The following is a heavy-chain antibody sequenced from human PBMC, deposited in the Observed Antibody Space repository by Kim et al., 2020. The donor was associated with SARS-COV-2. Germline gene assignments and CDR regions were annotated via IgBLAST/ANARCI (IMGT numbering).Heavy chain of an antibody. V-gene: IGHV3-21*01. J-gene: IGHJ6*03. Sequence: GGSLRLSCAASGFTFSSCSMNWVRQAPGKGLEWVSSISSSSGYIYYADSVKGRFTISRDNAKNSLYLQMNSLRAEDTAVYYCASDSGSSVPYYYYYMDVLGKGTTVSVYS. CDR2: ISSSSGYI. D-gene: IGHD2-2*01. CDR3: ASDSGSSVPYYYYYMDV. CDR1: GFTFSSCS.